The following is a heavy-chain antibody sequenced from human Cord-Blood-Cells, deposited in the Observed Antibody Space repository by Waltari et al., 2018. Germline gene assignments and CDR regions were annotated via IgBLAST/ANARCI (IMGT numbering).Heavy chain of an antibody. D-gene: IGHD2-15*01. Sequence: QVQLQESGPGLVKPSETLSLTCTVSGYSISSGYYWGLIRQPPGKGLEGIGSIYHSGSTSYTPPLKSGVTISVATSKNQFSLKLSSVTAADTAVYYCAGLGSSYYYYYGMDVWGQGTTVTVSS. J-gene: IGHJ6*02. V-gene: IGHV4-38-2*02. CDR1: GYSISSGYY. CDR2: IYHSGST. CDR3: AGLGSSYYYYYGMDV.